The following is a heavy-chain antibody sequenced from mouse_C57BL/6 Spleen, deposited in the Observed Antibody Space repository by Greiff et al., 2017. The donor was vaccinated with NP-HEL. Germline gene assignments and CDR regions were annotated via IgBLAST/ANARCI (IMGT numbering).Heavy chain of an antibody. V-gene: IGHV5-9*01. J-gene: IGHJ1*03. CDR2: ISGGGGNT. CDR1: GFTFSSYP. CDR3: ASHYYGSSYWYFDV. D-gene: IGHD1-1*01. Sequence: EVQRVESGGGLVKPGGSLKLSCAASGFTFSSYPMSWVRQTPEKRLEWVATISGGGGNTYYPDSVKGRFTISRDNAKNTLYLQMSSLRSEDTALYYCASHYYGSSYWYFDVWGTGTTVTVSS.